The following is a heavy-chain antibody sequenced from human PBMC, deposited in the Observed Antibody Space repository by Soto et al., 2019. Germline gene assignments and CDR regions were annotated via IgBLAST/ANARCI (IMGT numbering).Heavy chain of an antibody. J-gene: IGHJ6*04. CDR3: ARSTQIYDYILDV. Sequence: ASVKVSCKASGYTFTGYYMHWVRQAPGQGLEWMGWINPNSGGTNYAQKFQGWVTMTRDTSISTAYMELSRLRSDDTAVYYCARSTQIYDYILDVWGKGTTVTVSS. CDR2: INPNSGGT. V-gene: IGHV1-2*04. D-gene: IGHD3-16*01. CDR1: GYTFTGYY.